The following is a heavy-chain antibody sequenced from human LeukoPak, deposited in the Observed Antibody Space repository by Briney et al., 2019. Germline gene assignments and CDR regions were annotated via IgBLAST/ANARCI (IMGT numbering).Heavy chain of an antibody. J-gene: IGHJ5*02. CDR3: ARGGRYYSSSWYNWFDP. D-gene: IGHD6-13*01. CDR1: GFTFDDYG. Sequence: GGSLRLSCAASGFTFDDYGMSWVRQAPGKGLEWVSGINWNGGSTGYADSAKGRFTISRDNAKNSLYLQMNSLRAEDTALYYCARGGRYYSSSWYNWFDPWGQGTLVTVSS. CDR2: INWNGGST. V-gene: IGHV3-20*04.